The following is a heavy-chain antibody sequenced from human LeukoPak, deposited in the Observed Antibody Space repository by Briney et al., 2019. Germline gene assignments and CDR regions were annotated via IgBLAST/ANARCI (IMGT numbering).Heavy chain of an antibody. CDR1: GGSISSYY. CDR3: ALGPYGSGSETLNWFDP. D-gene: IGHD3-10*01. CDR2: NYTSGST. J-gene: IGHJ5*02. V-gene: IGHV4-4*09. Sequence: SETLSLTCTVSGGSISSYYWSWIRRPPGKGLEWIGYNYTSGSTNYNPSLKSRVTISVDTSKNQFSLKLSSVTAADTAVYYCALGPYGSGSETLNWFDPWGQGTLVTVSS.